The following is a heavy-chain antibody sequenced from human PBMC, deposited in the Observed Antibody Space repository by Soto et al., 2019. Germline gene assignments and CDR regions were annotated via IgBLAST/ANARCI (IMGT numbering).Heavy chain of an antibody. CDR1: GYTFSNYG. D-gene: IGHD2-2*01. CDR2: ISAYNGNT. V-gene: IGHV1-18*01. Sequence: QVRLVQSAAEVKKPGASVRVSCKASGYTFSNYGITWVRQAPGQGLEWMGWISAYNGNTHFAQKFQGRVTMTKDTPTINAFMELRGLRSDDTAVYYCAIIADLSIPTCSFTTMFHMRGYYNYYGMDVWGPGTTVTVSS. J-gene: IGHJ6*02. CDR3: AIIADLSIPTCSFTTMFHMRGYYNYYGMDV.